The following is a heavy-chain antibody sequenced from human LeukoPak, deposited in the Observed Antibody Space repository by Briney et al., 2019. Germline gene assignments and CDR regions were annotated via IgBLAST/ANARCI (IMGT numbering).Heavy chain of an antibody. V-gene: IGHV4-34*01. Sequence: PSETLSLTCAVYGGSFSGYYWSWIRQPPGKGLEWIGEINQSGSTNYNPSLKSRVTISVDTSKNQFSLKLSSVTAADTAVYYCARGLSYYYDSSGYPNWFDPWGQGTLVTVSS. CDR1: GGSFSGYY. CDR3: ARGLSYYYDSSGYPNWFDP. D-gene: IGHD3-22*01. J-gene: IGHJ5*02. CDR2: INQSGST.